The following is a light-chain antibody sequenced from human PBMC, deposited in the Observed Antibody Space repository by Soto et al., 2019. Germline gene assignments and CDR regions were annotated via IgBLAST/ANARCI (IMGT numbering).Light chain of an antibody. J-gene: IGKJ1*01. V-gene: IGKV3-11*01. CDR3: QQRGET. CDR2: DAS. Sequence: EIVLTQSPATLSLSPGERATLSCRASQSFSNYLAWYQQKPGQAPRLLIYDASKRATANPARFSGSGSGTDFTLTISSLEPEDFAVYYCQQRGETFGQGTKVEIK. CDR1: QSFSNY.